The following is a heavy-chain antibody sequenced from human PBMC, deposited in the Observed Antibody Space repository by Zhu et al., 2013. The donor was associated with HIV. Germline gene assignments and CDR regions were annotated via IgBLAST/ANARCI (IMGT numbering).Heavy chain of an antibody. J-gene: IGHJ4*02. CDR1: GYTFTSYY. V-gene: IGHV1-69*06. D-gene: IGHD6-19*01. Sequence: QVQLVQSGAEVKKPGASVKVSCKASGYTFTSYYVHWVRQAPGQGLEWMGGIIPLFGPPTYAQRFQGRVTISADTSTNLIFLEVNSLRSGDTAVFYCARGQTSSPYFDSWGQGTLVIVSS. CDR3: ARGQTSSPYFDS. CDR2: IIPLFGPP.